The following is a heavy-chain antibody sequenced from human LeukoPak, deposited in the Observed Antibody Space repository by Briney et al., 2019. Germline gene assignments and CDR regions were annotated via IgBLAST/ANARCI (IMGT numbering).Heavy chain of an antibody. CDR3: ARDSAERDYYDSSGFYNWFDP. Sequence: SGTLSLTCTVSGGSISSYYWSWIRQPAGKGLEWIGRIYTSGSTNYNPSLKSRVTMSVDTSKNQFSLKLSSVTAADTAVYYCARDSAERDYYDSSGFYNWFDPWGQGTLVTVSS. CDR1: GGSISSYY. D-gene: IGHD3-22*01. V-gene: IGHV4-4*07. CDR2: IYTSGST. J-gene: IGHJ5*02.